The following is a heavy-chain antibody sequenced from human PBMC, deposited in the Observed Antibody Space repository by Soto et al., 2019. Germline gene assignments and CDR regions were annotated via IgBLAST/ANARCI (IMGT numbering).Heavy chain of an antibody. V-gene: IGHV5-51*01. CDR3: GGGGAITIFGVFPPNGMDV. CDR2: IYPGDSDT. CDR1: GYSFTSYW. J-gene: IGHJ6*02. Sequence: GESLKISCKGSGYSFTSYWIGWVRQMPGKGLEWMGIIYPGDSDTRYSPSFQGQVTISADKSISTAYLQWSSLKASDTAMYYCGGGGAITIFGVFPPNGMDVWGQGTKVTVPS. D-gene: IGHD3-3*01.